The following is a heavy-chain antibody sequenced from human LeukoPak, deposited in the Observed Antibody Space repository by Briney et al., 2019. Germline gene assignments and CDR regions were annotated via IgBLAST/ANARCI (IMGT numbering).Heavy chain of an antibody. D-gene: IGHD2-8*01. CDR1: GFTVSTNY. J-gene: IGHJ5*02. CDR2: IYRGGDT. V-gene: IGHV3-66*01. CDR3: ARDKRYCASGRCWGVQFGP. Sequence: GGPLRLSCVASGFTVSTNYMSWVRQAPGKGPEWISIIYRGGDTYYADSVKGRFTISRDNSKNTLYLQMNAVRVEDTAGYYCARDKRYCASGRCWGVQFGPWGQGTLVTVSS.